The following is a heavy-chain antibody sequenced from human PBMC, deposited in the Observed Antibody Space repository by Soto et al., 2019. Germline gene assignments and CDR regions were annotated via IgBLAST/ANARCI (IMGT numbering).Heavy chain of an antibody. D-gene: IGHD4-4*01. CDR2: ISGSGGST. CDR3: ASGPDSNDGYFYYYMDV. V-gene: IGHV3-23*01. J-gene: IGHJ6*03. Sequence: GGSLRLSCAASGFPFSSYAMSWVRQAPGKGLEWVSGISGSGGSTYYADSVKGRFTISRDNSKNTVYLQTNSLRAEDTAVYYWASGPDSNDGYFYYYMDVWGKGTTVTVSS. CDR1: GFPFSSYA.